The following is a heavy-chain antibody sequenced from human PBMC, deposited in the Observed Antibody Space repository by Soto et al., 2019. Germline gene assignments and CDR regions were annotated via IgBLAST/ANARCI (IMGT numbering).Heavy chain of an antibody. CDR2: ISAYNGNT. CDR3: AVLRTQRGVIINYYYYGMDV. D-gene: IGHD3-10*01. J-gene: IGHJ6*02. CDR1: GYTFTSYG. V-gene: IGHV1-18*04. Sequence: QVQLVQSGAEVKKPGASVKVSCKASGYTFTSYGISWVRQAPGQGLEWMGWISAYNGNTNYAQKLQGRVTMTTDTSTSTAYMELRSLRSDDTAVYYCAVLRTQRGVIINYYYYGMDVWGQGTTVTVSS.